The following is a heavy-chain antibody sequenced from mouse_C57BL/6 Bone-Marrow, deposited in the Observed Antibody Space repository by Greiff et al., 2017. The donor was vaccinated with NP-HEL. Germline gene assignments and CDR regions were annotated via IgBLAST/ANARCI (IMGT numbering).Heavy chain of an antibody. J-gene: IGHJ2*01. CDR3: ARHYYSNYFDY. V-gene: IGHV5-6*02. CDR1: GFTFSSYG. D-gene: IGHD2-5*01. CDR2: ISSGGSYT. Sequence: DVKLVESGGDLVKPGGSLKLSCAASGFTFSSYGMSLVRQTPDKRLEWVATISSGGSYTYYPDSVKGRFTISRDNAKNTLYLQMSSLKSEDTAMYYCARHYYSNYFDYWGQGTTLTVSS.